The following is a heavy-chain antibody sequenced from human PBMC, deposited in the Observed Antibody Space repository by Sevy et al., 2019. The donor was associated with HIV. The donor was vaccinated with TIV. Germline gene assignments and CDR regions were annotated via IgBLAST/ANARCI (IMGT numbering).Heavy chain of an antibody. J-gene: IGHJ6*01. D-gene: IGHD5-12*01. CDR2: TYYRSKWYN. V-gene: IGHV6-1*01. CDR3: AREDRLATIRGYYFYGMDV. CDR1: GDSVSSNSAA. Sequence: QSQTLSLTCAISGDSVSSNSAAWNWIRQSPSRGLEWLGRTYYRSKWYNDYAVSVKSRITINPDTSKNQFSEQLNSVTPEDTAVYYCAREDRLATIRGYYFYGMDVWGQGTTVTVSS.